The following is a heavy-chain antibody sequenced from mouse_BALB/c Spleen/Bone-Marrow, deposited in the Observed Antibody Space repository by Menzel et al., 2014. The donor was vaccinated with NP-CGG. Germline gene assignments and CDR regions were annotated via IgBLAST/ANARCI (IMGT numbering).Heavy chain of an antibody. V-gene: IGHV5-6-5*01. J-gene: IGHJ4*01. CDR1: GFTFSSYA. Sequence: EVHLVESGGGLVKPGGSLKLSCAASGFTFSSYAMSWVRRTPEKRLEWVASISSGGSTYYPDSVKGRFTISRDNARNILYLQMSSLRSEDTAMYYCAREGGTTAHYYAMDYWGQGTSVTVSS. D-gene: IGHD1-2*01. CDR3: AREGGTTAHYYAMDY. CDR2: ISSGGST.